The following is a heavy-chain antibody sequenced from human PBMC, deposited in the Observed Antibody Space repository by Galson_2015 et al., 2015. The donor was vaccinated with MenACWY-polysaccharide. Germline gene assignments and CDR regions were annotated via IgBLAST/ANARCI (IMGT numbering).Heavy chain of an antibody. V-gene: IGHV4-31*03. D-gene: IGHD4-17*01. J-gene: IGHJ5*02. Sequence: TLSLTCTVSGGFISSGGHYWTWIRQHPEKGLEWIAYIRGSGNSNYNPSLKSRVIISVDTSKNQFSLSLSSVTAADTAMYYCARMPYTVISLGWFDPRGQRTPVTVSS. CDR2: IRGSGNS. CDR3: ARMPYTVISLGWFDP. CDR1: GGFISSGGHY.